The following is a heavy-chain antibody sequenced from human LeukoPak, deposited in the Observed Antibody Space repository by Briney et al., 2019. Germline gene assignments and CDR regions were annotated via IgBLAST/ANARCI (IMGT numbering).Heavy chain of an antibody. CDR1: GYTFTSYY. J-gene: IGHJ1*01. D-gene: IGHD6-13*01. CDR3: ARDLAAAGTGDEYFQP. CDR2: INPSGGST. V-gene: IGHV1-46*01. Sequence: GASVKVSCKASGYTFTSYYMHWVRQAPGQGLEWMGIINPSGGSTSYAQKFQGRVTMTRDTSTSTVYMELSSLRSEDTAVYYCARDLAAAGTGDEYFQPWGQGTLVTVSS.